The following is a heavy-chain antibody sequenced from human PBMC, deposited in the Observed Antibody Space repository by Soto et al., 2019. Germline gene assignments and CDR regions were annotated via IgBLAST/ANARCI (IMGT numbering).Heavy chain of an antibody. CDR1: GGTFSSYA. CDR2: IIPIFGTA. V-gene: IGHV1-69*12. J-gene: IGHJ4*02. CDR3: ARTDYYDSSGYYYDFDY. D-gene: IGHD3-22*01. Sequence: QVQLVQSGAEVKKPGSSVKVSCKASGGTFSSYAISWVRQAPGQGLEWMGGIIPIFGTANYAQKFQGRVTITADESTSTAYMELSSLRSEDRAVYYCARTDYYDSSGYYYDFDYWGQGTLVTVSS.